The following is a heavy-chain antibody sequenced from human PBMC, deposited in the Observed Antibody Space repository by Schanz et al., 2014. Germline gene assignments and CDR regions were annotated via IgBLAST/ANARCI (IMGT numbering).Heavy chain of an antibody. V-gene: IGHV4-61*02. J-gene: IGHJ2*01. D-gene: IGHD1-1*01. CDR2: VFPNGIT. CDR3: ARDTTWRLDL. Sequence: QVQLQESGPGLVKPSQTLSLTCTASGGSIRSGTYYWSWIRQPAGKALEWFGRVFPNGITNYNPSLKSVVPISLATSKTQFRRTLTSVTAADTAVYYCARDTTWRLDLWGRGTLVTVSS. CDR1: GGSIRSGTYY.